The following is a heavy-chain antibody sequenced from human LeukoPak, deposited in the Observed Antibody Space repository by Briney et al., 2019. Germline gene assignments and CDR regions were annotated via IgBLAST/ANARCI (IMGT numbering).Heavy chain of an antibody. J-gene: IGHJ6*02. CDR1: GFTFSSYA. Sequence: PGGSLRLSCAASGFTFSSYAMSWVRQAPGKGLEWVSAISGSGGSTYYADSVKGRFTISRDNSKNTLYLQMNSLRAEDTGVYYCAQVPTYDSWSGYNYYGMDVWGQGTTVTVSS. CDR2: ISGSGGST. CDR3: AQVPTYDSWSGYNYYGMDV. V-gene: IGHV3-23*01. D-gene: IGHD3-3*01.